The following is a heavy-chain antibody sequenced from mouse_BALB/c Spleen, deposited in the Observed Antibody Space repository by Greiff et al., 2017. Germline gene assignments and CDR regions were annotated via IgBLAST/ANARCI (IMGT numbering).Heavy chain of an antibody. CDR3: ASGYYSWFAY. CDR2: IRNKANGYTT. Sequence: EVKLMESGGGLVQPGGSLRLSCATSGFTFTDYYMSWVRQPPGKALEWLGFIRNKANGYTTEYSASVKGRFTISRDNSQSILYLQMNTLRAEDSATYYCASGYYSWFAYWGQGTLVTVSA. J-gene: IGHJ3*01. CDR1: GFTFTDYY. V-gene: IGHV7-3*02. D-gene: IGHD2-3*01.